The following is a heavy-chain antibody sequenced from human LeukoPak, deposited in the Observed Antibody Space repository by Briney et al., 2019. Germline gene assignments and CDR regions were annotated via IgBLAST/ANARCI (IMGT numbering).Heavy chain of an antibody. V-gene: IGHV3-9*01. CDR1: GFTFDDYA. Sequence: GRSLRLSCAASGFTFDDYAMHWVRQAPGKGLEWVSGISWNSGSIGYADSVKGRFTISRDNAKNSLYLQMNSLRAEDTAVYYCAKDQPDYWGQGTLVTVSS. CDR2: ISWNSGSI. J-gene: IGHJ4*02. CDR3: AKDQPDY.